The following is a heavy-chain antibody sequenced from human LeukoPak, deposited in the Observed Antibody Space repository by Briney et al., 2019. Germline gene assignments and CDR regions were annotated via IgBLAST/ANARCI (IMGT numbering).Heavy chain of an antibody. V-gene: IGHV5-51*01. Sequence: GESLKISCKGSGYSFTSYWIGWVRQMPGKGLEWMGIIYPGDSDTRYSPSFQGQVPISADKSISTAYLQWSSLKASDTAMYYCARPAAGPNDAFDIWGQGTMVTVSS. CDR1: GYSFTSYW. CDR2: IYPGDSDT. D-gene: IGHD6-13*01. J-gene: IGHJ3*02. CDR3: ARPAAGPNDAFDI.